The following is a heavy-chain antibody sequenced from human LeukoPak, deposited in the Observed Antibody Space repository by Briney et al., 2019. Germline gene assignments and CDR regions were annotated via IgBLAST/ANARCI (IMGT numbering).Heavy chain of an antibody. V-gene: IGHV3-21*01. J-gene: IGHJ6*01. Sequence: GGSLRLSCAASGFTFSSYSMNWVRQAPGKRLEWVSSISSSSSYIYYADSVKGRFTISRDNARNSLYLQMNSLRAEDTAVYYCARALSQLLFYYYYGMDVWGQGTTVTVSS. D-gene: IGHD2-2*01. CDR2: ISSSSSYI. CDR3: ARALSQLLFYYYYGMDV. CDR1: GFTFSSYS.